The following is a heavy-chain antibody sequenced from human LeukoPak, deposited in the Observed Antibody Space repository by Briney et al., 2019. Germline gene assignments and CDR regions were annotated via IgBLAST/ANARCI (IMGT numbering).Heavy chain of an antibody. CDR3: ARSYDYVWGSYRYGIWFDP. J-gene: IGHJ5*02. D-gene: IGHD3-16*02. Sequence: SSETLSLTCAIYGGSFSGYYWSWIRQPPGKGLEWIGEINHSGSTNYNPSLKSRVTISVDTSKNQFSLKLSSVTAADTAVYYCARSYDYVWGSYRYGIWFDPWGQGTLVTVSS. CDR2: INHSGST. V-gene: IGHV4-34*01. CDR1: GGSFSGYY.